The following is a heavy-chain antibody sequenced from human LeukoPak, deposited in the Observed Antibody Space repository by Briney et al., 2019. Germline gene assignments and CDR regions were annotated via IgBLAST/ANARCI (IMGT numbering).Heavy chain of an antibody. D-gene: IGHD2-15*01. CDR2: INPNSGGA. CDR1: GYTFTSFY. V-gene: IGHV1-2*06. J-gene: IGHJ4*02. Sequence: ASAKISCKASGYTFTSFYIHWVRQAPGQGLEYMGRINPNSGGANYAQKFQDRVTMTRDTSISTAYMELSRLRSDDTAVYYCARDKGSSSASYYFDSWGQGTLVTVSS. CDR3: ARDKGSSSASYYFDS.